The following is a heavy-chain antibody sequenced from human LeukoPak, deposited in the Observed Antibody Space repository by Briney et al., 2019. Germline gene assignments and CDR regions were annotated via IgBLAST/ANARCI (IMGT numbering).Heavy chain of an antibody. CDR3: ARENVNRGSSWGYDYFGMDV. J-gene: IGHJ6*02. D-gene: IGHD6-13*01. V-gene: IGHV1-8*02. CDR1: GYTFTSYG. CDR2: MNPYSGIT. Sequence: VASVKVSCKASGYTFTSYGISWVRQAPGQGLEWMGWMNPYSGITGYTQKFQGRVTMTRDTSISTAYMELSRLTSEDTAVYFCARENVNRGSSWGYDYFGMDVWGQGTAVTVSS.